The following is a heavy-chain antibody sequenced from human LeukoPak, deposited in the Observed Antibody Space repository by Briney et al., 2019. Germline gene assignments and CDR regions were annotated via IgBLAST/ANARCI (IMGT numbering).Heavy chain of an antibody. J-gene: IGHJ4*02. Sequence: SETLSLTCTVSGGSISRSSRYWGWIRQPPGKGLEWIGNIYYTGSTYYNPSLKSRLTISVDMSKNQFSLKLTSVTATDTAVYYCASGGDSSGYYGPMIPDYWGQGTLVSVSS. CDR1: GGSISRSSRY. V-gene: IGHV4-39*01. CDR2: IYYTGST. D-gene: IGHD3-22*01. CDR3: ASGGDSSGYYGPMIPDY.